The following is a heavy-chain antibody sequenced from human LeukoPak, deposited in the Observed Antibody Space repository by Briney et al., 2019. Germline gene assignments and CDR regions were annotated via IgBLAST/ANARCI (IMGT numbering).Heavy chain of an antibody. CDR1: GFTFSSSN. CDR2: ISSSSRTT. Sequence: GGSLRLSCAASGFTFSSSNMNWVRQAPGKGLEWVSYISSSSRTTYYADSVKGRFTISRDNAKNSLYLQMNGLRAEDTAVYYCARGVAAAGTEASFWGQGTLVTVSS. J-gene: IGHJ4*02. CDR3: ARGVAAAGTEASF. D-gene: IGHD6-13*01. V-gene: IGHV3-48*01.